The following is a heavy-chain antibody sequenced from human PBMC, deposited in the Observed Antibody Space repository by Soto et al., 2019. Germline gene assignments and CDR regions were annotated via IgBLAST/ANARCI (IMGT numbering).Heavy chain of an antibody. CDR1: GGSISSSNW. CDR3: AREGRMVRGRSYFDY. J-gene: IGHJ4*02. D-gene: IGHD3-10*01. CDR2: IYHSGST. V-gene: IGHV4-4*02. Sequence: SETLSLTCAVSGGSISSSNWWSWVRQPPGKGLEWIGEIYHSGSTNYNPSLKSRVTISVDKSKNQFSLKLSSVTAADTAVYYCAREGRMVRGRSYFDYWGQGTLVTVSS.